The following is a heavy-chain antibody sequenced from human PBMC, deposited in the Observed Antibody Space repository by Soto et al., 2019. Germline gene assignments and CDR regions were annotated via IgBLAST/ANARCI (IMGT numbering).Heavy chain of an antibody. D-gene: IGHD3-10*01. J-gene: IGHJ6*02. V-gene: IGHV4-34*01. CDR2: INHSGST. CDR1: GGSFSGYY. Sequence: SETLSLTCAVYGGSFSGYYWSWIRQPPGKGLEWIGEINHSGSTNYNPSLKSRVTISVDTSKNQFSLKLSSVTAADTAVYYCARFKRSLLWFGELLYGYYGMDVWGQGTTVT. CDR3: ARFKRSLLWFGELLYGYYGMDV.